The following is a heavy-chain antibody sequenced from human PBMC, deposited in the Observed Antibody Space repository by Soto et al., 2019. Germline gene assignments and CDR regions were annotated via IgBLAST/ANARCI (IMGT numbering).Heavy chain of an antibody. Sequence: SETLSLTCTVSGGYISSSSYYWGWIRQPPGKGLEWIGSIYYSGSTYYNPSLKSRVTISVDTSKNQFSLKLSSVTAADTAVYYCARSYYDYIWGSYRWYFDLWGRGTLVTVSS. CDR2: IYYSGST. J-gene: IGHJ2*01. D-gene: IGHD3-16*02. V-gene: IGHV4-39*01. CDR3: ARSYYDYIWGSYRWYFDL. CDR1: GGYISSSSYY.